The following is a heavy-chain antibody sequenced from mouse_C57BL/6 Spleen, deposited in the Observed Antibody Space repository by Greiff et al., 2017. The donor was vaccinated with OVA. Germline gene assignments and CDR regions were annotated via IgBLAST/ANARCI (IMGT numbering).Heavy chain of an antibody. J-gene: IGHJ1*03. D-gene: IGHD2-1*01. CDR1: GFSLTSYG. Sequence: QVQLQQSGPGLVAPSQSLSITCTVSGFSLTSYGVHWVRQPPGKGLEWLVVIWSDGSTTYNSALKSRLSISKDNSKSQVFLKMNSLQTDDTAMYYCARQRGGNYDWYFDVWGTGTTVTVSS. CDR3: ARQRGGNYDWYFDV. CDR2: IWSDGST. V-gene: IGHV2-6-1*01.